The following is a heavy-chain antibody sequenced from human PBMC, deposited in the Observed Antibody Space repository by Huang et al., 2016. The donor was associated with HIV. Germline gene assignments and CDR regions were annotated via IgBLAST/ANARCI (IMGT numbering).Heavy chain of an antibody. D-gene: IGHD3-16*01. CDR3: ARSGGAYTDNWLDH. Sequence: VQLVQSGAAEKKPGASVKVSCKASGYTFSSNYIHWVRQAPGLGVEGMGIINPGDNSKTFAPKFRGRLTMTRDTSTSTVYMELNSLTSHDTAVYYWARSGGAYTDNWLDHWGQGTLVTVSS. J-gene: IGHJ5*02. V-gene: IGHV1-46*01. CDR1: GYTFSSNY. CDR2: INPGDNSK.